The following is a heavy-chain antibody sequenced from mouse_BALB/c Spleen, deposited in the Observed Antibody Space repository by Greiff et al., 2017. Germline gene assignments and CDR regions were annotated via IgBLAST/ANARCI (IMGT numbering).Heavy chain of an antibody. CDR3: ARDEDYYGSSPRAY. V-gene: IGHV2-9*02. Sequence: QVHVKQSGPGLVAPSQSLSITCTVSGFSLTSYGVHWVRQPPGKGLEWLGVIWAGGSTNYNSALMSRLSISKDNSKSQVFLKMNSLQTDDTAMYYCARDEDYYGSSPRAYWGQGTLVTVSA. CDR1: GFSLTSYG. J-gene: IGHJ3*01. D-gene: IGHD1-1*01. CDR2: IWAGGST.